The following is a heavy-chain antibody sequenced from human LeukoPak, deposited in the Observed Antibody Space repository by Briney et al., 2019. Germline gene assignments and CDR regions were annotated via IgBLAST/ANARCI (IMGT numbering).Heavy chain of an antibody. D-gene: IGHD1-1*01. CDR3: ARGHNWNDRGAFDI. J-gene: IGHJ3*02. Sequence: GGSLRLSCAASGFTVSSNYMSWVRQAPGKGLEWVSSIYSGGSTYYADSVKGRFTISRDSSKNTLDLQMSSLRAEESAVYYCARGHNWNDRGAFDIWGQGTMVTVSS. V-gene: IGHV3-53*01. CDR1: GFTVSSNY. CDR2: IYSGGST.